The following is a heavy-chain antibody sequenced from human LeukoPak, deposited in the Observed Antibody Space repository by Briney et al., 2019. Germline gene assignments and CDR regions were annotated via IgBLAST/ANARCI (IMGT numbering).Heavy chain of an antibody. D-gene: IGHD1-26*01. CDR3: ASTRSNSGSYLRFGD. CDR2: IYYSGST. CDR1: GGSISSYY. V-gene: IGHV4-59*01. J-gene: IGHJ4*02. Sequence: KPSETLSLTCTVSGGSISSYYWSWIRQPPGKGLEWIGYIYYSGSTNYNPSLKSRVTISVDTSKNQFSLKLSSVTAADTAVYYCASTRSNSGSYLRFGDWGQGTLVTVSS.